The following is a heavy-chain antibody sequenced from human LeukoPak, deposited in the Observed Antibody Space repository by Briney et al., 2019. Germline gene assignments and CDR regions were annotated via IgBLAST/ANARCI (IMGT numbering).Heavy chain of an antibody. V-gene: IGHV3-23*01. CDR1: GFTFSSYA. CDR2: ISGSGGGT. D-gene: IGHD6-19*01. Sequence: GGSLRLSCGASGFTFSSYAVSWVRQAPGKGLEWVSAISGSGGGTYYADPVKGRFTISRDNSKNTVYLQMNSLSTEDTAVYYCAKTTAGYSSGRYPGWPADYWGQGTLVTVSS. CDR3: AKTTAGYSSGRYPGWPADY. J-gene: IGHJ4*02.